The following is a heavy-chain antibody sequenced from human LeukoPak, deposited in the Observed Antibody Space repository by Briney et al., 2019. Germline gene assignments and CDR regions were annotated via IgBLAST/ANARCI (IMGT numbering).Heavy chain of an antibody. Sequence: SQTLSLTCAVSGDSISSGSYYWSWIRQPAGKGLEWIGRIYTSGSTNYNPSLKSRVTISVDTSKNQFSLKLSSVIAADTAVYYCARAPLGWFDPWGQGTLVTVSS. D-gene: IGHD7-27*01. CDR3: ARAPLGWFDP. V-gene: IGHV4-61*02. CDR1: GDSISSGSYY. CDR2: IYTSGST. J-gene: IGHJ5*02.